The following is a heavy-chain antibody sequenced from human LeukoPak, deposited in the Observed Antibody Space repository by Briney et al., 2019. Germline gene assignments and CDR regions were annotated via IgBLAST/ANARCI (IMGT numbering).Heavy chain of an antibody. J-gene: IGHJ5*02. V-gene: IGHV3-11*06. Sequence: TGGSLRLSCAASGFTFSDYYMSWIRQAPGKGLEWVSYISSSSSYTNYADSVKGRFTISRDNAKNLLYLQMNSLRAEDTAVYYCARLISRNWFDPWGQGTLVTVSS. CDR1: GFTFSDYY. CDR2: ISSSSSYT. CDR3: ARLISRNWFDP. D-gene: IGHD3-16*01.